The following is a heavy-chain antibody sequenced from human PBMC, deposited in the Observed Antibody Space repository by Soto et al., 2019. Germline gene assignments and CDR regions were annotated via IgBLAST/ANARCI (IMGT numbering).Heavy chain of an antibody. CDR1: GGSISSGDYY. V-gene: IGHV4-30-4*02. J-gene: IGHJ5*02. CDR2: IYYSGST. Sequence: SETLSLTCTVSGGSISSGDYYWSWIRQPPGKGLEWIGYIYYSGSTYYNPSLKSRVTISVDTSTSTAYMELRNLMSDDTAVYFCARCRGSSGYFWFDPWGQGTLVTVSS. D-gene: IGHD5-12*01. CDR3: ARCRGSSGYFWFDP.